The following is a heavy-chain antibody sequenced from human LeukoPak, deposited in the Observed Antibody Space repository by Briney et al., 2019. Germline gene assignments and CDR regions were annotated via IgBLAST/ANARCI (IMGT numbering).Heavy chain of an antibody. CDR1: GFTFSSYT. Sequence: GGSLRLSCAASGFTFSSYTMNWVRQAPGKGLEWVAAISSSSRDIFYADSVKGRFSISRDNTQNSLSLQMSSLKAEDTAVYYCVREAAATLFDYWGQGTLVTVSS. CDR3: VREAAATLFDY. CDR2: ISSSSRDI. V-gene: IGHV3-21*01. J-gene: IGHJ4*02. D-gene: IGHD1-26*01.